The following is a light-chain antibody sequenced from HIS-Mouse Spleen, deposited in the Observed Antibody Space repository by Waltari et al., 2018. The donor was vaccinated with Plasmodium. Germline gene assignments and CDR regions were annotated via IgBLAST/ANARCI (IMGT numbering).Light chain of an antibody. Sequence: DIQITQSPSSLSASVGDSVTITCRASQGISNYLAWYQQKPGKVPKLLIYAASTLQSGVPSRFSGSGSGTDFTLTISSLQPEDVATYYCQKYNSAPPLTFGGGTKVEIK. CDR1: QGISNY. J-gene: IGKJ4*01. CDR2: AAS. CDR3: QKYNSAPPLT. V-gene: IGKV1-27*01.